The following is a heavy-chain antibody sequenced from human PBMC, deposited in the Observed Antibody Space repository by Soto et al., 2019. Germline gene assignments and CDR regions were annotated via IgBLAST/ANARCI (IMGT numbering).Heavy chain of an antibody. Sequence: KTSETLSLTCTVSGGSISSSSYYWGWIRQPPGKGLEWIGSIYYSGSTYYNPSLKSRVTISVDTSKNQFSLKLSSVTAADTAVYYCARFRGSGGSCYFDYWGQGTLVTVSS. D-gene: IGHD2-15*01. CDR1: GGSISSSSYY. CDR2: IYYSGST. J-gene: IGHJ4*02. V-gene: IGHV4-39*01. CDR3: ARFRGSGGSCYFDY.